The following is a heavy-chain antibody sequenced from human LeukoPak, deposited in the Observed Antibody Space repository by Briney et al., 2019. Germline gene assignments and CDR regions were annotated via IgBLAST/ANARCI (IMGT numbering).Heavy chain of an antibody. J-gene: IGHJ4*02. Sequence: GGSLRLSCASSGFTFSRYAMSWVRQAPGTGLEWGSAISGSGGSTYYAESVKGRFTIFRDNSKNTLYLQMNSLRAEDTAVYYCAKLIGAAGINYWGPGNLVTVSS. CDR2: ISGSGGST. CDR3: AKLIGAAGINY. CDR1: GFTFSRYA. D-gene: IGHD6-13*01. V-gene: IGHV3-23*01.